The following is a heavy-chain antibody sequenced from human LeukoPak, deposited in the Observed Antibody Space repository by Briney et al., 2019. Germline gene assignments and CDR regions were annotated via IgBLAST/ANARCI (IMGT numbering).Heavy chain of an antibody. CDR2: IYYSGST. CDR1: GGSISSSSYY. CDR3: ARRDSSGWYQYNWFDP. D-gene: IGHD6-19*01. J-gene: IGHJ5*02. Sequence: SETLSLTCTVSGGSISSSSYYWGWLRQPPGRGLEWIGSIYYSGSTYYNPSLKSRVTISVDTSKNQFSLKLSSVTAAHTAVYYCARRDSSGWYQYNWFDPWGQGTLVTVSS. V-gene: IGHV4-39*01.